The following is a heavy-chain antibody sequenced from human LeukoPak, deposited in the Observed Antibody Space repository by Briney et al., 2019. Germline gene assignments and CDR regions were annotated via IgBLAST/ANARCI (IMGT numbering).Heavy chain of an antibody. V-gene: IGHV4-61*02. CDR1: GGSISSGSYY. D-gene: IGHD3-10*01. J-gene: IGHJ6*03. CDR3: ARDLGSGSYFDYYYYYMDV. Sequence: SETLSLTCTVSGGSISSGSYYWSWIRQPAGKGLEWIGRIYTSGSTNYNPSLKSRVTISLDTSKNQFSLKLSSVTAADTAVYYCARDLGSGSYFDYYYYYMDVWGKGTTVTVX. CDR2: IYTSGST.